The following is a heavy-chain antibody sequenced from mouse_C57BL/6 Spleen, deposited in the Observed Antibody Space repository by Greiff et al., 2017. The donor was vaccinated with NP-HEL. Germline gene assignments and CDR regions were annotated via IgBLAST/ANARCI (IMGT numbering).Heavy chain of an antibody. D-gene: IGHD1-1*01. J-gene: IGHJ3*01. V-gene: IGHV14-3*01. CDR1: GFNIKNTY. CDR2: IDPANGNT. Sequence: VQLQQSVAELVRPGASVKLSCTASGFNIKNTYMHWVKQRPEQGLEWIGRIDPANGNTKYAPKFQGKATITADTSSNTAYLQLSSLTSEDTAIYYCARDYYGSSLQAWFAYWGQGTLVTVSA. CDR3: ARDYYGSSLQAWFAY.